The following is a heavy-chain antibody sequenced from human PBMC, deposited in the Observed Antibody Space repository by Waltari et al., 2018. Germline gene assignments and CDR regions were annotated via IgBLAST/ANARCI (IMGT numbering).Heavy chain of an antibody. CDR1: GLPFAAYA. CDR3: ASTVAAAVS. CDR2: ISNDGSNE. Sequence: QVRLVESGGGVVQPGRSLRLSCAASGLPFAAYAMYWVRQVPGKGLDLVAVISNDGSNEYYTDSVKGRFTISRDNAKDTLYLHMNNLRPDDTADYYCASTVAAAVSWGQGTRVTVS. J-gene: IGHJ4*02. V-gene: IGHV3-30*14. D-gene: IGHD6-13*01.